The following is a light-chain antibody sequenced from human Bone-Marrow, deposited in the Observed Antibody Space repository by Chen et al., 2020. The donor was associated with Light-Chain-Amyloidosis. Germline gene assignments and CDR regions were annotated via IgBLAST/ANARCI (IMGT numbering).Light chain of an antibody. CDR3: SLYTITNTLF. Sequence: QSALTQPASVSGSPGQSITISCTGTSSDGGGDNHVSWYQQHPDNAPKLMIYVVTNRPSWVPDPFPGSQSYNPAPLTIFGLQTEGEADYFCSLYTITNTLFFRSGTKVPVL. CDR1: SSDGGGDNH. J-gene: IGLJ1*01. V-gene: IGLV2-14*01. CDR2: VVT.